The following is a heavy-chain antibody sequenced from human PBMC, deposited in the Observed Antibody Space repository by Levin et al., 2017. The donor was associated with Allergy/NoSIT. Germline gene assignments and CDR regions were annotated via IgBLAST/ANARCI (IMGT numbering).Heavy chain of an antibody. V-gene: IGHV4-4*07. CDR1: GGSLSPYY. D-gene: IGHD3-10*01. CDR3: ARGSYFYAMDV. Sequence: SETLSLTCTVSGGSLSPYYWSWVRQSAEKGLEWIGRVYIDGTTNYKPSLQSRVTMSVDTSKNQFSLKLRSLTAADTGLYYCARGSYFYAMDVWGRGTSVSVSS. CDR2: VYIDGTT. J-gene: IGHJ6*02.